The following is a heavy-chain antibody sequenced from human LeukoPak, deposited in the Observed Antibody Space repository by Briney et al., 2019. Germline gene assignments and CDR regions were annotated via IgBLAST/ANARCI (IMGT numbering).Heavy chain of an antibody. CDR1: GFTFSSYE. CDR2: ITSSGSAI. V-gene: IGHV3-48*03. J-gene: IGHJ4*02. CDR3: ARDHSSSSQLLDY. D-gene: IGHD6-13*01. Sequence: SGGSLRLSCAASGFTFSSYEMNWVRQAPGKGLEWVSYITSSGSAIYYADSVKGRFNISRDNAKNSLYLQMNSLRAEDTAVYYCARDHSSSSQLLDYWGQGTLVTISS.